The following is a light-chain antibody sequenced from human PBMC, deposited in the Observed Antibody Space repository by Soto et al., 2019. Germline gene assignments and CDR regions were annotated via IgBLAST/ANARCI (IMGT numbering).Light chain of an antibody. CDR1: QSVSSSY. CDR2: GAS. J-gene: IGKJ4*01. CDR3: QQYYNFPLT. Sequence: EIVMTQSPATLSLSPGERATLSCRASQSVSSSYLSWYQQKPGQAPRLLIYGASTRATGIPARFSGSGSGTDFTLTISSLQPADFAVYYCQQYYNFPLTFDGGTKVEIK. V-gene: IGKV3D-7*01.